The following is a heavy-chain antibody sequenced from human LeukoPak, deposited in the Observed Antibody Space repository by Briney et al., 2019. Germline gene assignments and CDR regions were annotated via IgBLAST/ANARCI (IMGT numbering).Heavy chain of an antibody. V-gene: IGHV1-8*01. CDR2: MNPNSGNT. CDR3: ARGPEYCSGGSCYSGSRFDY. J-gene: IGHJ4*02. D-gene: IGHD2-15*01. Sequence: ASVKVSCKASGYTFTSYDINWVRQATGQGLEWMGWMNPNSGNTGYAQKFQGRVTMTRNTSISTAYMELSSLRSEDTAVYYCARGPEYCSGGSCYSGSRFDYWGQGTLVTVSS. CDR1: GYTFTSYD.